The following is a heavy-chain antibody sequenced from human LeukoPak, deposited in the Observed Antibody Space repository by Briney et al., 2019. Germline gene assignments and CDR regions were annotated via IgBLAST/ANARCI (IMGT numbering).Heavy chain of an antibody. CDR3: ARAPNTYYYDSSGYSLFDY. CDR1: GGTFSSYA. CDR2: IIPILGIA. Sequence: GASVKVSCKASGGTFSSYAISWVRQAPGQGLEWMGRIIPILGIANYAQKFQGRVTITADKSTSTAYMELSSLRSEDTAVYYCARAPNTYYYDSSGYSLFDYWGQGTLVTVSS. D-gene: IGHD3-22*01. J-gene: IGHJ4*02. V-gene: IGHV1-69*04.